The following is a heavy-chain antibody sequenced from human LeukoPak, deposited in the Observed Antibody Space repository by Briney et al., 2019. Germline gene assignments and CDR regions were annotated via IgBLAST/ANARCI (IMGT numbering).Heavy chain of an antibody. D-gene: IGHD3-3*01. CDR3: ALHYDFWSGYYPHYYYIDV. CDR2: ISSSGSTI. Sequence: GGSLRLSCAASGFTFSSYEMNWVRQAPGKGLEWVSYISSSGSTIYYADSVKGRFTISRDNAKNSLYLQMNSLRAEDTAVYYCALHYDFWSGYYPHYYYIDVWGKGTTVTVSS. V-gene: IGHV3-48*03. CDR1: GFTFSSYE. J-gene: IGHJ6*03.